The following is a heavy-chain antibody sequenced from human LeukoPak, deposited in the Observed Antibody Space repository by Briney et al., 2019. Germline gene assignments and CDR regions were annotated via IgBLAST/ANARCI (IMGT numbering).Heavy chain of an antibody. CDR2: ISGSGGST. CDR3: AKTPGCSGGSCPPFYFDY. Sequence: GASLRLSCAASGFTFSSYAMSWVRQAPGKGLEWVSAISGSGGSTYYADSVKGRFTSSRDNSKNTLYLQMNSLRAEDTAVYYCAKTPGCSGGSCPPFYFDYWGQGTLVTVSS. CDR1: GFTFSSYA. V-gene: IGHV3-23*01. D-gene: IGHD2-15*01. J-gene: IGHJ4*02.